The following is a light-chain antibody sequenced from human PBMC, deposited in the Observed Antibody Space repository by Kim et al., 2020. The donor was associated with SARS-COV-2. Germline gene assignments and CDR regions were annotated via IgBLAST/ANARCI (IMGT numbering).Light chain of an antibody. CDR3: QQYGSSLWT. CDR2: GAS. V-gene: IGKV3-20*01. CDR1: QSVSSSY. Sequence: EIVLTQSPGTLSLSPGERATLSCRASQSVSSSYLAWYQQKPGQAPRLLIYGASSRATGIPDRFSGSGSGTDFTLTISRLEPEDFAVYYCQQYGSSLWTFGRGTKVDIK. J-gene: IGKJ1*01.